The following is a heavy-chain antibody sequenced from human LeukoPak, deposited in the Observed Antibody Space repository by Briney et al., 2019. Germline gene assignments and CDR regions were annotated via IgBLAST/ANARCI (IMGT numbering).Heavy chain of an antibody. CDR1: GGSISSSSYY. CDR3: ARDGLWIQNAFDI. V-gene: IGHV4-39*06. J-gene: IGHJ3*02. CDR2: ISYSGST. D-gene: IGHD5-18*01. Sequence: SGTLTLTCTVSGGSISSSSYYWGWIRQPPGKGLEWIGSISYSGSTYYNPSLKSRVTISVDTSKNQFPRKLSSVTAADTAVYYCARDGLWIQNAFDIWGQGTMVTVSS.